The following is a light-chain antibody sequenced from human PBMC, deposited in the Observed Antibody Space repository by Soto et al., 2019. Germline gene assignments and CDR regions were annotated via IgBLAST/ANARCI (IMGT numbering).Light chain of an antibody. J-gene: IGKJ3*01. V-gene: IGKV3-20*01. CDR3: QQYGRSPPFT. CDR2: GAS. CDR1: QSVSSSY. Sequence: ETVLTQSPGTLSLSPGERATLSCRASQSVSSSYLAWYQQKPGQAPRLIIYGASSRATGIPDRFSGSGSGTDFTLTISRLEPEDFAVYYCQQYGRSPPFTFGPGTKVDIK.